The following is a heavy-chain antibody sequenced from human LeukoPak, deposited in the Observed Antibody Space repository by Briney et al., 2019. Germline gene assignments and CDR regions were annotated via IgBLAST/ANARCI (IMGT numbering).Heavy chain of an antibody. CDR3: ARNGYSSSWYYYYYYYMDV. V-gene: IGHV4-39*01. J-gene: IGHJ6*03. Sequence: SETLSLTCTVSGGSISSSSYYWGWIRQPPGKGLEWIGSIYYSGSTYYNPSLKSRVAISVGTSKNQFSLKLSSVTAADTAVYYCARNGYSSSWYYYYYYYMDVWGKGTTVTVSS. CDR2: IYYSGST. D-gene: IGHD6-13*01. CDR1: GGSISSSSYY.